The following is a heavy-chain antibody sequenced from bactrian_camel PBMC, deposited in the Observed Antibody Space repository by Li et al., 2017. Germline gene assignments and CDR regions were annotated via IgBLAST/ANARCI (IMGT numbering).Heavy chain of an antibody. CDR2: IEDGSP. D-gene: IGHD5*01. CDR3: AAGSPWTQQQTMSRWGYNY. Sequence: HVQLVESGGGLVQPGGSLRLSCAASGYVFDDRCVGWFRQAPGTEREAVARIEDGSPRYSDSVKGRFTVSQDKTKRTLYLQMTDLKPEDTAMYYCAAGSPWTQQQTMSRWGYNYWGQGTQVTVS. CDR1: GYVFDDRC. V-gene: IGHV3S61*01. J-gene: IGHJ4*01.